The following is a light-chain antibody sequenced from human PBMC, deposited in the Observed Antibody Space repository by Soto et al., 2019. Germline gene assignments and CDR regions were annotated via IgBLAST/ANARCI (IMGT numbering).Light chain of an antibody. J-gene: IGLJ1*01. V-gene: IGLV2-14*01. CDR1: STDVGNYKY. CDR3: FTYTSSGTYV. Sequence: QSALTQPASVSGSPGQSMTISCTGTSTDVGNYKYVSWYQQRPGKAPKLIIYEVSNRPSGVSNRFSGSKSGNTASLTISGLQAEDDTDYYCFTYTSSGTYVFGTGTKVTVL. CDR2: EVS.